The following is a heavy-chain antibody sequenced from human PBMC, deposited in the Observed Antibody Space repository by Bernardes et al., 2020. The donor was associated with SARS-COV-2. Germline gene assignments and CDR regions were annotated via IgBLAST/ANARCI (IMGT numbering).Heavy chain of an antibody. V-gene: IGHV3-30*02. J-gene: IGHJ4*02. CDR1: GFTFSNHG. Sequence: GGSLRLSCATSGFTFSNHGFHWVRQAPGKGLEWVAIIWYDGSKEYYADSVKGRFTISRDNSKNTVYLHMDSLRAEDTAVYYCTRDKGQRYFYDDWGQGTLVTVSS. CDR3: TRDKGQRYFYDD. D-gene: IGHD1-26*01. CDR2: IWYDGSKE.